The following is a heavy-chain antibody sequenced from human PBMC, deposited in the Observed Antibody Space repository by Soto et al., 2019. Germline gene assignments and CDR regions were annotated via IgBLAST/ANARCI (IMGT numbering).Heavy chain of an antibody. CDR1: GFTFSSYG. CDR3: AKDRSGSYLGSLFDY. V-gene: IGHV3-30*18. D-gene: IGHD1-26*01. Sequence: QVQLVESGGGVVQPGRSLRLSCAASGFTFSSYGMHWVRQAPGKGLEWVAVISYDGSNKYYADSVKGRFTISRDNSKNTLYLQMNSLRAEDTAVYYCAKDRSGSYLGSLFDYWGQGTLVTVSS. J-gene: IGHJ4*02. CDR2: ISYDGSNK.